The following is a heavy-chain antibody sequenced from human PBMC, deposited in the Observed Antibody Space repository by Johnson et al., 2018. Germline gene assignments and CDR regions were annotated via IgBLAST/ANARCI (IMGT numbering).Heavy chain of an antibody. V-gene: IGHV3-30*03. J-gene: IGHJ1*01. CDR3: AGEERRWNYPYCQH. D-gene: IGHD1-7*01. CDR2: ISYDGSNK. CDR1: GFTFSSYG. Sequence: QVQLPESGGGVVQPGRSLRLSCAASGFTFSSYGMLWVRQAPGKGLEWVAVISYDGSNKYYAASVKDRRTISRDNSKNTLYLQMNSLRAEDTAVYYCAGEERRWNYPYCQHWGQGTLVTVAS.